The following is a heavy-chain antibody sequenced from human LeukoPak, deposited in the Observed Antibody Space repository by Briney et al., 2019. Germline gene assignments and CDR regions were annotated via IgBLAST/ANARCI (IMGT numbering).Heavy chain of an antibody. CDR2: ISAYNGNT. CDR1: GYTFTSYY. D-gene: IGHD5-24*01. J-gene: IGHJ4*02. CDR3: AREMATGPGFDY. V-gene: IGHV1-18*04. Sequence: ASVKVSCKASGYTFTSYYMHWVRQAPGQGLEWMGWISAYNGNTNYAQKLQGRVTMTTDTSTSTAYMELRSLRSDDTAVYYCAREMATGPGFDYWGQGTLVTVSS.